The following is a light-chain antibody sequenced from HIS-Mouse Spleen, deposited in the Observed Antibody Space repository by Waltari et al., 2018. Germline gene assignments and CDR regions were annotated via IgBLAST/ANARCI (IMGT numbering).Light chain of an antibody. V-gene: IGLV3-10*01. CDR3: YSTDSSGNHRV. Sequence: SYELTQPPSVSVSPGQTARITCSGAALPKNYAYWYQQNSGQAPVLVIYEDSKRPSGIPERFSGSSSGTMATLTISGAQVEDEADYYCYSTDSSGNHRVFGGGTKLTVL. CDR1: ALPKNY. J-gene: IGLJ2*01. CDR2: EDS.